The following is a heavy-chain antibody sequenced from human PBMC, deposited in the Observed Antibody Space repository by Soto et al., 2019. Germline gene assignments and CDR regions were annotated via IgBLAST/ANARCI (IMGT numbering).Heavy chain of an antibody. J-gene: IGHJ4*02. CDR2: ISYDGSNK. Sequence: QVQLVESGGGVVQPGRSLRLSCAASGFTFSTYGMHWVRQAPGKGLEWVAVISYDGSNKYYADSVKGRFTIPRDNSKNTLYLQMSSIRAEDTAVYYCAKGFSYSVIDYWGQGTLVTVSS. CDR1: GFTFSTYG. D-gene: IGHD5-18*01. CDR3: AKGFSYSVIDY. V-gene: IGHV3-30*18.